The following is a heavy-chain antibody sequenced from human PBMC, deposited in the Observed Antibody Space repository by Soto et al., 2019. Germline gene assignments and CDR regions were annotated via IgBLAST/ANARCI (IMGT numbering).Heavy chain of an antibody. CDR2: MSYDGSHI. CDR3: ARGFVGSSSFYSFDY. D-gene: IGHD6-6*01. V-gene: IGHV3-30-3*01. J-gene: IGHJ4*02. CDR1: GFTFSSYT. Sequence: QVHLVESGEGVLKPGRSLRLSCAASGFTFSSYTIHWVRQAPGTGLEWVAVMSYDGSHIYYAGSVEGRFTISRDNSRNTLYLQMNSMRVEDTAVYYCARGFVGSSSFYSFDYWGQGTLVTVSS.